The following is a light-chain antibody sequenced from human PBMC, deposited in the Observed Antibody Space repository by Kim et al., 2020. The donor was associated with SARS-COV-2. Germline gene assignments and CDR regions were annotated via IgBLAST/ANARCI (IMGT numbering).Light chain of an antibody. Sequence: QSALTQPASVSGSPGQSITISCTGTNSNVGRYNYVSWYQQHPGKAPKLIIYDVSRRPSGVSNRFSGSKSGNTASLTISGLQAEDEADYYCNSYTTSSTWVFGGGTQLTVL. J-gene: IGLJ3*02. CDR1: NSNVGRYNY. CDR2: DVS. CDR3: NSYTTSSTWV. V-gene: IGLV2-14*03.